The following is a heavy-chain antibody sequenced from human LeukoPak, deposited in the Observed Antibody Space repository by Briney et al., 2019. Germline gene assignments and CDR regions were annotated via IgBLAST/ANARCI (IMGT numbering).Heavy chain of an antibody. CDR1: GFTFDNYA. J-gene: IGHJ1*01. CDR2: ISADGRST. D-gene: IGHD2-15*01. V-gene: IGHV3-43*02. CDR3: AKDSGWQLLRAEYFQH. Sequence: GGSPRLSCAASGFTFDNYAIHWVRQVPGKSLEWVSLISADGRSTYYADSVKGRFTISRDNSKSSLYLQMRSLTTEDTAVYYCAKDSGWQLLRAEYFQHWGPGTLVTVSS.